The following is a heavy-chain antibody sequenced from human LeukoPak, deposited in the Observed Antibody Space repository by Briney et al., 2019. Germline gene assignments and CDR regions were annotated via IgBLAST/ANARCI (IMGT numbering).Heavy chain of an antibody. J-gene: IGHJ4*02. D-gene: IGHD5-24*01. V-gene: IGHV3-21*01. CDR3: ARDPGRDVDY. CDR2: ISSSSSYI. Sequence: AGGSLRLSCAASGFTFSSYSMNWVRQAPGKGLEWVSSISSSSSYIYYADSVKGRFTISRDNAKNSLYLQMNSLRAEDTAVYYCARDPGRDVDYWGQGTLVTVSS. CDR1: GFTFSSYS.